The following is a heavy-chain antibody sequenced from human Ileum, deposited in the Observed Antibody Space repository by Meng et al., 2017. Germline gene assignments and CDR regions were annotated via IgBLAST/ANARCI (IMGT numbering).Heavy chain of an antibody. CDR2: INHSGST. D-gene: IGHD3-10*01. Sequence: VPLQQWREGLLKPSETLSLTCAFYDGSFSGYFWSWIRQPPGKGLEWIGEINHSGSTNYNPSLKGRVTISVDTSKSQFSLRLNSVTAADTALYYCAGATIRTYYYGSGSYYFTKWGQGTLVTVSS. CDR3: AGATIRTYYYGSGSYYFTK. J-gene: IGHJ4*02. CDR1: DGSFSGYF. V-gene: IGHV4-34*01.